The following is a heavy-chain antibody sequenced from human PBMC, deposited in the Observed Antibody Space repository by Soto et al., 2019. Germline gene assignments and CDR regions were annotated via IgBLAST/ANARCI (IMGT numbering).Heavy chain of an antibody. V-gene: IGHV4-59*01. J-gene: IGHJ4*02. CDR1: GGSISSDY. CDR3: VRDRAKYYFDY. CDR2: IYYNGIS. Sequence: QVQLQESGPGLVKPSETLSLTCTVSGGSISSDYWSWIRQPPGKGLELIGYIYYNGISNYNPSLKSRVTMSVDTSKKQFSLMLTSVTAADTAVYYCVRDRAKYYFDYWGQGILVTVSS.